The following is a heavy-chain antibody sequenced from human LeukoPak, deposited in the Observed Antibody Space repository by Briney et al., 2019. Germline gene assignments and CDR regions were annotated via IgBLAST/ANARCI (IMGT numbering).Heavy chain of an antibody. CDR3: ARAVAAYFDY. CDR1: GYTFTSYY. Sequence: GASVKVSCKASGYTFTSYYMHWVRQAPGQGLEWMGWMNPNSGNTGYAQKFQGRVTITRNTSISTAYMELSSLRSEDTAVYYCARAVAAYFDYWGQGTLVTVSS. V-gene: IGHV1-8*03. CDR2: MNPNSGNT. D-gene: IGHD6-19*01. J-gene: IGHJ4*02.